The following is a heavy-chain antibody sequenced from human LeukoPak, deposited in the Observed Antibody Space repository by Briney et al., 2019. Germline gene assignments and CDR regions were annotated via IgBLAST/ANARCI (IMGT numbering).Heavy chain of an antibody. V-gene: IGHV3-7*01. CDR2: IKQDGTDK. D-gene: IGHD3-22*01. Sequence: GGSLRLSCAGSGFTFSTYWMSWVRQAPGKGLDWVANIKQDGTDKYYADSVKGRFTISRDNAKNLMYLQMNSLRAEDTAVYYCAREKLDTRGYVDYWGQGTLVTVSS. CDR1: GFTFSTYW. CDR3: AREKLDTRGYVDY. J-gene: IGHJ4*02.